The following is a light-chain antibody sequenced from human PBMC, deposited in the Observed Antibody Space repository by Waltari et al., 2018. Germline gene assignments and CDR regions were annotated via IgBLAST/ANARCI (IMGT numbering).Light chain of an antibody. V-gene: IGKV3-11*01. CDR1: HSVRVY. CDR2: DTS. CDR3: QQRHNWPLT. Sequence: EIVLTQSPATLSLSPGERATLSCRASHSVRVYLAWYQQKPGQAPRLLIYDTSNRASGTPDRFSGSGSGTDFSLSISSLEPEDFAVYYCQQRHNWPLTFGGGTKVEIK. J-gene: IGKJ4*01.